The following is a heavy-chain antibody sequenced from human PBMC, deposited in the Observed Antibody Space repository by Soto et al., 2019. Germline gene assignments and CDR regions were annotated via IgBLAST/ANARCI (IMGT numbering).Heavy chain of an antibody. CDR3: AREGLTYYYDSSGYDY. Sequence: QVQLVQSGAEVKKPGASVKVSCKASGYTFTSYGISWVRQAPGQGLEWMGWISAYNGNTNYAQKLQGRVTMTTDTSPSTAYMERRSLRSDDTAVYYCAREGLTYYYDSSGYDYWGQGTLVTVSS. J-gene: IGHJ4*02. D-gene: IGHD3-22*01. CDR2: ISAYNGNT. CDR1: GYTFTSYG. V-gene: IGHV1-18*01.